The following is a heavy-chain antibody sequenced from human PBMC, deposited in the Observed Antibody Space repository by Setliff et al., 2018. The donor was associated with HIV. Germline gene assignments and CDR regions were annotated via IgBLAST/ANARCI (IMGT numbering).Heavy chain of an antibody. Sequence: SETLSLTCAVYGGSFSDYYWNWIRQPPGKGLEWIGEIHHTGHINYNPSFESRVTMSLDMSTNQFSLKLTSVTAADSAVYYCARFEVTPMTTRDYWGQGTLVTVS. CDR1: GGSFSDYY. CDR2: IHHTGHI. J-gene: IGHJ4*02. D-gene: IGHD4-17*01. V-gene: IGHV4-34*01. CDR3: ARFEVTPMTTRDY.